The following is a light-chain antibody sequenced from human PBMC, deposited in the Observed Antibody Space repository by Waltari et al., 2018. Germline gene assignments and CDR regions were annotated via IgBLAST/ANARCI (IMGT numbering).Light chain of an antibody. CDR2: WAS. V-gene: IGKV4-1*01. CDR1: QSVLYSSNSKNY. CDR3: QQRSDWPLT. Sequence: DIVMTQSPDSLAVSLGERATINCKSSQSVLYSSNSKNYLGWYQKKPGQPPKLLIHWASTRECGVPALFSASGYGTDLTLTISSLEPEDFAVYYCQQRSDWPLTFGGGAKVAIK. J-gene: IGKJ4*01.